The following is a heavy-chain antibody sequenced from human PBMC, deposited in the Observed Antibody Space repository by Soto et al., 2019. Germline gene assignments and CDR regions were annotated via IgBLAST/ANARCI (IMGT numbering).Heavy chain of an antibody. D-gene: IGHD2-21*02. CDR1: GGSISSSSYY. Sequence: PSETLSLTCTVSGGSISSSSYYWGWIRQPPGKGLEWIGSIYYSGSTYYNPSLKSRVTISVDTSKNQFSLKLSSVTAADTAVYYCARGGSLVVVVTAVLNWFDPWGQGTLVTVSS. J-gene: IGHJ5*02. V-gene: IGHV4-39*01. CDR3: ARGGSLVVVVTAVLNWFDP. CDR2: IYYSGST.